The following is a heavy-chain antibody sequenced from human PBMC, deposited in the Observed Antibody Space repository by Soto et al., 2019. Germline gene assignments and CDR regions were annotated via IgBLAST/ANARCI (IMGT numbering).Heavy chain of an antibody. CDR2: ISSSSSYI. V-gene: IGHV3-21*01. CDR1: GFTFSSYS. Sequence: GGSLRLSCAASGFTFSSYSMNWVRQAPGKGLEWVSSISSSSSYIYYADSVKGRFTISRDNAKNSLYLLMNSLRAEDTAVYYCAEGGYCSSTSCYAGYAFDIWGQGTMVTVSS. CDR3: AEGGYCSSTSCYAGYAFDI. D-gene: IGHD2-2*01. J-gene: IGHJ3*02.